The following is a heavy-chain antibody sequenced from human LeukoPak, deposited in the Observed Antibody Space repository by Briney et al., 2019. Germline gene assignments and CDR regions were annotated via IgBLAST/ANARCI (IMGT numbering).Heavy chain of an antibody. CDR2: INHSGST. Sequence: SETLSLTCAVYGGSFSGYYWSWIRQPPGKGLEWIGEINHSGSTNYNPSLKSRVTISVDRPKNQFPLKLASVPAAATAVYYWARTRRYIFLSWFDPWGQGTL. CDR1: GGSFSGYY. D-gene: IGHD5-18*01. CDR3: ARTRRYIFLSWFDP. J-gene: IGHJ5*02. V-gene: IGHV4-34*01.